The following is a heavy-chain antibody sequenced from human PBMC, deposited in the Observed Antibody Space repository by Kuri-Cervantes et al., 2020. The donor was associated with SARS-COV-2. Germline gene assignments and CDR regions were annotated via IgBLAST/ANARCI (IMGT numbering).Heavy chain of an antibody. Sequence: ASVKVSCKAPETTFPNYDINWVRQATGQGLEWMGMLKTNSGNTLYAQIFQDRVTMTRDTSTSTAYMELSSLRSEDTAVYYCARDLGDGYNFAGDAFDIWGQGTMVTVSS. CDR2: LKTNSGNT. CDR1: ETTFPNYD. J-gene: IGHJ3*02. CDR3: ARDLGDGYNFAGDAFDI. D-gene: IGHD5-24*01. V-gene: IGHV1-8*01.